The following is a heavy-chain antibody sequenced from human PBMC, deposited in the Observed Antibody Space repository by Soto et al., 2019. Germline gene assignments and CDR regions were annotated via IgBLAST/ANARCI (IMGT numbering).Heavy chain of an antibody. D-gene: IGHD3-22*01. J-gene: IGHJ4*02. V-gene: IGHV3-11*01. CDR1: GFPFSDYY. CDR3: ARDLGYYDTPGYFDY. CDR2: ISSSDTII. Sequence: GGSLRLSCAASGFPFSDYYMSLIRQSPGKGLEWVSYISSSDTIISYADSVKGRFTISRDNAKNSLYLQMNSLRAEDTAVYYCARDLGYYDTPGYFDYWGQGTLVTVSS.